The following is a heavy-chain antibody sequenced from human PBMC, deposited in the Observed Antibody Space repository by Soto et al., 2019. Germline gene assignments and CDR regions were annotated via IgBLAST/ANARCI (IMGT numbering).Heavy chain of an antibody. Sequence: GESLKISCKGSGYSFTSYWIGWVRQMPGKGLEWMGIIYPGDSDTRYSPSFQGQATISADKSISTAYLQWSSLKASDTAVYYCAKDVVVGATTGLGDYYYYYGMDVWGQGTTVTVSS. CDR3: AKDVVVGATTGLGDYYYYYGMDV. CDR1: GYSFTSYW. CDR2: IYPGDSDT. V-gene: IGHV5-51*01. J-gene: IGHJ6*02. D-gene: IGHD1-26*01.